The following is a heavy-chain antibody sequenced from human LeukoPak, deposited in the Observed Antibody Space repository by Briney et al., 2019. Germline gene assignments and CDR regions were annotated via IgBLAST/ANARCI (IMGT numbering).Heavy chain of an antibody. V-gene: IGHV3-23*01. J-gene: IGHJ4*02. CDR2: IDKSGDIT. CDR3: AKAAVTTWPYYLDY. CDR1: GFTFSSYR. D-gene: IGHD4-17*01. Sequence: QPGGSLRLACAASGFTFSSYRMVWVRQAPGKGLEWVSAIDKSGDITWNADSVKGRFVVSRDNSKSTLSLQMNSLRAEDTALYFCAKAAVTTWPYYLDYWGQGALVSVSS.